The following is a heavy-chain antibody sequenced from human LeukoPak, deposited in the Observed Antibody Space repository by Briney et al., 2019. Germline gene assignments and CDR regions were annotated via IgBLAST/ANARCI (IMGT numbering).Heavy chain of an antibody. D-gene: IGHD3-10*01. CDR3: AREGPMFDSGSYSKSLGY. J-gene: IGHJ4*02. Sequence: SETLSLTCIVSGGSISSGNYYWSWIRQPAGKGLEWIARMYISGTTDYNPSLKSRVTISVDTSKNQFSLKLSSVTAADTAVYYCAREGPMFDSGSYSKSLGYWGQGILVTVSS. V-gene: IGHV4-61*02. CDR1: GGSISSGNYY. CDR2: MYISGTT.